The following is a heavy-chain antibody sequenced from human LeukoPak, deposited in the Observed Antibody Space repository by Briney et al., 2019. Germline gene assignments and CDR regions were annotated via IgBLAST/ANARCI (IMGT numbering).Heavy chain of an antibody. Sequence: SETLSLTCTVSGGSISIYYWSWIRQPPGKGLEWIGYIYYSGSTNYNPSLKSRVTISVDTSKNQFSLKLSSVTAADTAVYYCARSEGYCSGGSCYGPGVKEIDYWGQGTLVTVSS. CDR1: GGSISIYY. V-gene: IGHV4-59*08. CDR3: ARSEGYCSGGSCYGPGVKEIDY. J-gene: IGHJ4*02. CDR2: IYYSGST. D-gene: IGHD2-15*01.